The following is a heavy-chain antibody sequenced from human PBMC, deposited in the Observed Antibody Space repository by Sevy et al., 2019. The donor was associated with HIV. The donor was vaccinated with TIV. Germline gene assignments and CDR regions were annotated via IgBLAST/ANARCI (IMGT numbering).Heavy chain of an antibody. D-gene: IGHD3-3*01. J-gene: IGHJ4*02. V-gene: IGHV3-23*01. CDR2: ISGHGGST. CDR1: GFIFNSYT. Sequence: GGSLRLSCVASGFIFNSYTMNWVRQAPGKGLEWVSSISGHGGSTYYTDSVKGRFTISRDNFRNTLELEMNSLRAAVTAVYDCAGGFWSGFDYWGQGARVTVSS. CDR3: AGGFWSGFDY.